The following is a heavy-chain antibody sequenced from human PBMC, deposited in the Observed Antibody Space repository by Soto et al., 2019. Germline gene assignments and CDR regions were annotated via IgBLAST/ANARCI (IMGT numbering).Heavy chain of an antibody. CDR1: GFTFSSYA. Sequence: EVKLVESGGGLVKPGGSLRLSCAASGFTFSSYAMNWVRQAPGKGLEWVSSISSGSSYIYYADSVKGRFTISRDNAKNSLFLQMNSLRAEDTAVYYCARGAAAGSDYWGQGTLVTVSS. D-gene: IGHD6-13*01. CDR2: ISSGSSYI. V-gene: IGHV3-21*01. CDR3: ARGAAAGSDY. J-gene: IGHJ4*02.